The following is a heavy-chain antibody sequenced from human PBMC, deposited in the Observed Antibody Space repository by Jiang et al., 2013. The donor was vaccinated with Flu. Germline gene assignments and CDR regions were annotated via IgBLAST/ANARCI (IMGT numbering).Heavy chain of an antibody. V-gene: IGHV3-20*04. Sequence: VQLLESGGGVVRPGGSLRLSCAASGFTFDDFGMSWVRQVPGKGLEWVSGINWSGTSTYYADSVKGRFTISRGNAENSLYLQMNSLSAEDTAFYYCARSPYSNSWYYFEYVGPGTPWSPSPQ. CDR3: ARSPYSNSWYYFEY. CDR2: INWSGTST. J-gene: IGHJ4*02. D-gene: IGHD6-13*01. CDR1: GFTFDDFG.